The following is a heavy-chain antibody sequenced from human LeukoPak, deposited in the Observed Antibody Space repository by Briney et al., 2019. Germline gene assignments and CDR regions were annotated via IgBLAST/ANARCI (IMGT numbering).Heavy chain of an antibody. CDR1: GFTFDDYA. J-gene: IGHJ4*02. CDR2: ISWNSGSI. Sequence: GGSLGLSCAASGFTFDDYAMHWVRQAPGKGLELVSGISWNSGSIGYADSVKGRFTISRDNAKNSLYLQMNSLRAEDTALYYCAKERVGAGIDYWGQGTLVTVSS. V-gene: IGHV3-9*01. D-gene: IGHD1-26*01. CDR3: AKERVGAGIDY.